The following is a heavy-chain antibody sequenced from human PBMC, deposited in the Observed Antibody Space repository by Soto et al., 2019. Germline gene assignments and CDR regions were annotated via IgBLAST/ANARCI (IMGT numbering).Heavy chain of an antibody. Sequence: SETLSLTCTVSGVSISSYYWIWIRQPPGKGLEWIGYIYYSGSTNYNPSLKSRVTISVDTSKNQFSLKLSSVTAADTAVYYCAVSGGYSYGSTFDYWGQGTLVTVSS. J-gene: IGHJ4*02. V-gene: IGHV4-59*01. CDR3: AVSGGYSYGSTFDY. CDR1: GVSISSYY. D-gene: IGHD5-18*01. CDR2: IYYSGST.